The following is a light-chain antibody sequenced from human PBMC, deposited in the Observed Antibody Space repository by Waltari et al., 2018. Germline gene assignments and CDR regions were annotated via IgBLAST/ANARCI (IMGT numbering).Light chain of an antibody. Sequence: IVMTQSPATLSVSPGERATLSCRASESVSDNLAWYQQKPGQSPRLLIYGASTRATGVSPRFSGSGSGTECTLSISSLQSEDYAVYYCQQYENSFWTFGQGTKVEIK. CDR1: ESVSDN. CDR2: GAS. CDR3: QQYENSFWT. J-gene: IGKJ1*01. V-gene: IGKV3-15*01.